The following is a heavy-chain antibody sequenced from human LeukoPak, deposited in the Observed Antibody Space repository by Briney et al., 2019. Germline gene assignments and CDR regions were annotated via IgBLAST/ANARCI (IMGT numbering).Heavy chain of an antibody. CDR2: ISWDGGST. CDR3: AKGASIAVAGTLDY. CDR1: GFTFDDYT. V-gene: IGHV3-43*01. Sequence: GGSLRLSCAASGFTFDDYTMHWVRQAPGKGLEWVSLISWDGGSTYYADSVKGRFTISRDNSKNSLYLQMNSLRAEDTALYYCAKGASIAVAGTLDYWGQEPWSPSPQ. D-gene: IGHD6-19*01. J-gene: IGHJ4*01.